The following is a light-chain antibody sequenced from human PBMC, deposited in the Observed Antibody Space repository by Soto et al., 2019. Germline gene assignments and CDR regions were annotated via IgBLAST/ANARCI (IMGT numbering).Light chain of an antibody. Sequence: EIVLAQSPGTLSLSPGERATLSCKTSTSVSSSYLAWYQQKPGQAPRPLIYGASSRATVIPDRFSGSGSGTDFALSISRLEPEDFAVYYCQQYGNWTFGQGTKVHIQ. J-gene: IGKJ1*01. CDR3: QQYGNWT. V-gene: IGKV3-20*01. CDR1: TSVSSSY. CDR2: GAS.